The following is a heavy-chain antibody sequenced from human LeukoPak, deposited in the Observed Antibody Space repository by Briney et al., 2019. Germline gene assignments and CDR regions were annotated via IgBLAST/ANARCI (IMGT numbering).Heavy chain of an antibody. V-gene: IGHV4-31*03. CDR3: ARGQWELHSKKKYYFDY. D-gene: IGHD1-26*01. CDR1: GGSVSSGGYY. J-gene: IGHJ4*02. CDR2: IYYSGST. Sequence: PSQTLSLTCTVSGGSVSSGGYYWSWIRQHPGKGLEWIGYIYYSGSTYYNPSLKSRVTISVDTSKNQFSLKLSSVTAADTAVYYCARGQWELHSKKKYYFDYWGQGTLVTVSS.